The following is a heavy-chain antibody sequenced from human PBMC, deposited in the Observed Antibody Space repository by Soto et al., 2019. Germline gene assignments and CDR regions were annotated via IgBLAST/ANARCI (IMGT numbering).Heavy chain of an antibody. CDR3: TAPHGGNDNWYFDL. CDR2: IRSKANSYAT. V-gene: IGHV3-73*02. J-gene: IGHJ2*01. Sequence: EVQLVESGGGLVQPGGSLRLSCAASGFTFSGSAMHWVRQASGKGLEWVGRIRSKANSYATAYAASVKGRFTIPRDDSKNTADLQMNSPKTEDTAVYYCTAPHGGNDNWYFDLWGRGTLVTVSS. D-gene: IGHD2-15*01. CDR1: GFTFSGSA.